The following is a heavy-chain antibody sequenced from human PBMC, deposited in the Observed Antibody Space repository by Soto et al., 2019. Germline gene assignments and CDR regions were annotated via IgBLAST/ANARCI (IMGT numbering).Heavy chain of an antibody. Sequence: SETLSLTCTVSGGSISSGGYYWSWIRQHPGKCLEWIGYIYYSGSTYYNPSLRSRVTISVDTSKNQFSLKLSSVTAADTAVYYCARDGYYYDSSGYSRYAFDIWGQGTMVTVSS. CDR2: IYYSGST. CDR3: ARDGYYYDSSGYSRYAFDI. CDR1: GGSISSGGYY. D-gene: IGHD3-22*01. J-gene: IGHJ3*02. V-gene: IGHV4-31*03.